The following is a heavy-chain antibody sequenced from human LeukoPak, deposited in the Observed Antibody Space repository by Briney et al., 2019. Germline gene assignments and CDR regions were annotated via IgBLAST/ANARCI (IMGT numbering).Heavy chain of an antibody. Sequence: PSETLSLTCAVYGGSFSGYYWSWIRQPPGKGLEWIGEINHSGSTNYNPSLKSRVTISVDTSKNQFSLKLSSVTAADTAVYYCARDGQGGCSGGSCYPYNWFDPWGQGTLVTVSS. D-gene: IGHD2-15*01. CDR1: GGSFSGYY. CDR3: ARDGQGGCSGGSCYPYNWFDP. J-gene: IGHJ5*02. CDR2: INHSGST. V-gene: IGHV4-34*01.